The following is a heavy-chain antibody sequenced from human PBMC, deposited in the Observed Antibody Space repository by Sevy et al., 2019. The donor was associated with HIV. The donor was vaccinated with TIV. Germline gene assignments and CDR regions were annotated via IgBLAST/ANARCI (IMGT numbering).Heavy chain of an antibody. CDR3: ARDYDSSGYYLFDY. J-gene: IGHJ4*02. D-gene: IGHD3-22*01. CDR2: ISYDGSNK. Sequence: GGSLRLSCAASGFSVNSNYMTWVRQAPGKGLEWVAVISYDGSNKYYADSVKGRFTISRDNSKNTLYLQMNSLRAEDTAVYYCARDYDSSGYYLFDYWGQGTLVTVSS. V-gene: IGHV3-30-3*01. CDR1: GFSVNSNY.